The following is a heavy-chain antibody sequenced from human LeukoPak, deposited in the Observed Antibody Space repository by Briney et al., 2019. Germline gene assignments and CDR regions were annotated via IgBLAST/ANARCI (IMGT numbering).Heavy chain of an antibody. D-gene: IGHD3-16*01. V-gene: IGHV3-7*01. CDR3: TRRGNRWGDS. CDR1: GFTFSSYD. J-gene: IGHJ4*02. Sequence: GGSLRLSCAASGFTFSSYDMHWVRQAPGKGLEWVANIKQDGSEKYYVDSVKGRFTISRDNAKSSLFLQMNSLRVEDTALYYCTRRGNRWGDSCGQGTLVTVSS. CDR2: IKQDGSEK.